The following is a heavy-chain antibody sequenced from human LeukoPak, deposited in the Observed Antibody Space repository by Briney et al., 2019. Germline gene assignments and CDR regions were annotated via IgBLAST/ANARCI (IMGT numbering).Heavy chain of an antibody. J-gene: IGHJ3*02. V-gene: IGHV4-61*05. D-gene: IGHD2-2*01. CDR2: VYYTGST. CDR1: GDSISSRNYY. Sequence: SGTLSLTCTVSGDSISSRNYYWGWIRQPPGKGLEWIGYVYYTGSTNYNPSLKSRVAISVDTSKNQFSLKMSSVTAADTAVYYCAQHGGAFDIWGQGTMVTVSS. CDR3: AQHGGAFDI.